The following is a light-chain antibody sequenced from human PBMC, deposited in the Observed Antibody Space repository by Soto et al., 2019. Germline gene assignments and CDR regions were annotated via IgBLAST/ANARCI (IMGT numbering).Light chain of an antibody. V-gene: IGKV3-20*01. CDR1: QSVSNNY. CDR2: GAS. J-gene: IGKJ1*01. Sequence: VLTQSPCTLSLSPGERATLSCRASQSVSNNYLAWYQQKPGQAPRLPIYGASIRATGIPDRFSGSGSGTDFTLTISRLEPEDFALYYCQQYHTSPLTFGQGTKV. CDR3: QQYHTSPLT.